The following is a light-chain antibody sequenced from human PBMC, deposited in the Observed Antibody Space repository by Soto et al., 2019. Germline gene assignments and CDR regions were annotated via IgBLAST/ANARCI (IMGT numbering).Light chain of an antibody. J-gene: IGKJ1*01. CDR2: GAS. V-gene: IGKV3-15*01. CDR1: QSVSSN. CDR3: LQYNDWPKT. Sequence: EIVMTQSPATLSVSPGERATLSCRASQSVSSNLAWYQQKPGQAPRLLIYGASTRATGFPARFSGSGSGTEFTLTISSLQSEDFAVYYCLQYNDWPKTFGQWTKVDIK.